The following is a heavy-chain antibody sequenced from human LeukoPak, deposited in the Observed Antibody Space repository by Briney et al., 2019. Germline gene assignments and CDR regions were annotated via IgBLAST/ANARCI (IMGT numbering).Heavy chain of an antibody. D-gene: IGHD3-22*01. J-gene: IGHJ5*02. CDR2: INAGNGNT. CDR1: GYTFTSYA. Sequence: GASVKVSCKASGYTFTSYAMHWVRQAPGQRLEWMGWINAGNGNTKYSQKFQGRVTITADESTSTAYMELSSLRSEDTAVYYCAREIADGSGQAWGYWFDPWGQGTLVTVSS. CDR3: AREIADGSGQAWGYWFDP. V-gene: IGHV1-3*01.